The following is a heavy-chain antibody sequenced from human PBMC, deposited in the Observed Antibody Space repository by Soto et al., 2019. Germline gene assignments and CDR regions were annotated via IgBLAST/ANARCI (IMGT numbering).Heavy chain of an antibody. CDR1: GFTFTSSA. CDR2: IVVGSGNT. Sequence: QMQLVQSGPEVKKPGTSVKVSCKASGFTFTSSAMQWVRQARGQRLEWIGWIVVGSGNTNYAQKFQERVTITRDMPXSTAYMELSSLRSEDTAVYSCAAAGHYCYYYGMDVWGQGTTVTVSS. V-gene: IGHV1-58*02. J-gene: IGHJ6*02. CDR3: AAAGHYCYYYGMDV.